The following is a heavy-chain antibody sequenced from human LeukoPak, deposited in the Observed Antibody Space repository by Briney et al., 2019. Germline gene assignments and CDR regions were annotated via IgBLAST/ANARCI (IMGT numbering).Heavy chain of an antibody. CDR2: IIPILGIA. CDR1: GGTFSSYA. V-gene: IGHV1-69*04. CDR3: ASIYSDLNPYYGDSYFDY. D-gene: IGHD4-17*01. Sequence: GASAKVSCKASGGTFSSYAISWVRQAPGQGLEWMGRIIPILGIANYAQKFQGRVTITADKSTSTAYMEPSSLRSEDTAVYYCASIYSDLNPYYGDSYFDYWGQGTLVTVSS. J-gene: IGHJ4*02.